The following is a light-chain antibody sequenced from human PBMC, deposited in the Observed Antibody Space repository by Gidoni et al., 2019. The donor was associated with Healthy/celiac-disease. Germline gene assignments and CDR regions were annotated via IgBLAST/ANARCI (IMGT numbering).Light chain of an antibody. Sequence: QSPLTQPPPASGSPGQSVTISCTGTTSDVVGYNYVSWYQQHPGKAPKLMIYEVSKRPSGVPDRFSGSKSGNTASLTVSGLQAEDEADYYCSSYAGSNNLVFGGGTKLTVL. CDR3: SSYAGSNNLV. CDR2: EVS. CDR1: TSDVVGYNY. V-gene: IGLV2-8*01. J-gene: IGLJ2*01.